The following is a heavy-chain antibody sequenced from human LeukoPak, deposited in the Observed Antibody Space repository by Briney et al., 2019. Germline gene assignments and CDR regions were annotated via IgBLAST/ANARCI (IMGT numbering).Heavy chain of an antibody. D-gene: IGHD6-13*01. J-gene: IGHJ6*02. Sequence: SETLSLTCAVSGGSISSGGYSWSWIRQPPGKGLEWIGYIYHSGSTYYNPSLKSRVTISVDRSKNQFSLKLSSVPAADTAVYYCARSLVAAGMMDVWGQGTTVTVSS. CDR3: ARSLVAAGMMDV. CDR1: GGSISSGGYS. CDR2: IYHSGST. V-gene: IGHV4-30-2*01.